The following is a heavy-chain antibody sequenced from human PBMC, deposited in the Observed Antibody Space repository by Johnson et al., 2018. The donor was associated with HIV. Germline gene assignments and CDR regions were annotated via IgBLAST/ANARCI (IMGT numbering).Heavy chain of an antibody. V-gene: IGHV3-66*02. CDR2: IFSVGDV. CDR3: ARDGRDVITRGSFDV. D-gene: IGHD3-16*01. CDR1: GITVGTNY. J-gene: IGHJ3*01. Sequence: VQLVESGGGLVQPGGSLRLSCAASGITVGTNYMSWVRQAPGKGLEWVSVIFSVGDVYYADSVKGRLTISRDNSKNMVYLQMNSLRPEDTAVYYCARDGRDVITRGSFDVWGQGTVVTVSS.